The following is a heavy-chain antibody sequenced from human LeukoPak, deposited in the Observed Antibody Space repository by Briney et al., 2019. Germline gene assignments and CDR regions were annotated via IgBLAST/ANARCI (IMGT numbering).Heavy chain of an antibody. Sequence: PSETLSLTCTVSGGSISSYYWSWIRQPPGKGLEWIGYIYYGGSTNYNPSLKSRVTISVDTSKNQFSLKLSSVTAADTAVYYCAGYYDSSGYYYYYWGQGTLVTVSS. CDR2: IYYGGST. CDR3: AGYYDSSGYYYYY. D-gene: IGHD3-22*01. V-gene: IGHV4-59*08. J-gene: IGHJ4*02. CDR1: GGSISSYY.